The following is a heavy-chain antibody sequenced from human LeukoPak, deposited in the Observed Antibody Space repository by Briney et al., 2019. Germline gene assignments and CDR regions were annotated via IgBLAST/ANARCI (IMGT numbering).Heavy chain of an antibody. V-gene: IGHV3-11*01. CDR3: ARVGYYYDSSGYPPTRDDAFDI. CDR2: ISSSGSTI. D-gene: IGHD3-22*01. J-gene: IGHJ3*02. CDR1: GFTFSDYY. Sequence: GGSLRLSCAASGFTFSDYYMSWIRQAPGKGLEWVSYISSSGSTIYYADSVKGRFAISRDNAKNSLYLQMNSLRAEDTAVYYCARVGYYYDSSGYPPTRDDAFDIWGQGTMVTVSS.